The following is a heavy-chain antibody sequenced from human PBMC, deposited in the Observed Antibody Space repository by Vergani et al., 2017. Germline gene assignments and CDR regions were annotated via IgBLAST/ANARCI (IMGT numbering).Heavy chain of an antibody. CDR1: VGSISSSSHY. D-gene: IGHD1-1*01. J-gene: IGHJ4*02. V-gene: IGHV4-39*07. CDR3: AGLMEGRGY. CDR2: IYYSGGT. Sequence: QLQLQESGPGLVKPSETLSLTCTVPVGSISSSSHYWGWLRPPQGKGLEWIGSIYYSGGTYNYPALKSRVTISVDTSKNQLSLKLSAVTAADTAVYYCAGLMEGRGYWGQGTLVTVSS.